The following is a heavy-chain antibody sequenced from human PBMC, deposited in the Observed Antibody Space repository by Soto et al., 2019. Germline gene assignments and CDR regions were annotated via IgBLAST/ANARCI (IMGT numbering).Heavy chain of an antibody. V-gene: IGHV1-3*01. CDR3: ARDWKDIVVVPAANYYYYMDV. CDR1: GYTFTSYA. J-gene: IGHJ6*03. CDR2: INAGNGNT. D-gene: IGHD2-2*01. Sequence: QVKLVQSGAEVKKPGASVKVSCKASGYTFTSYAMHWVRQAPGQRLEWMGWINAGNGNTKYSQKFQGRVTITRDTSASTAYMELSSLRSEDTAVYYCARDWKDIVVVPAANYYYYMDVWGKGTTVTVSS.